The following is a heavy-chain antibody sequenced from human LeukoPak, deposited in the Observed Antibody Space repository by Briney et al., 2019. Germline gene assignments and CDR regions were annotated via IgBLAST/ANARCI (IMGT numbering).Heavy chain of an antibody. Sequence: GGSLRLSCAASGFTFSSYAMSWVRQAPGKGLEWVSAISGSGGSTYYADSVKGRFTISRDNSKNTLYLQMNSLRAEDTAVYYCSPGGDYGASAGRDAFDIWGQGTMVTVSS. J-gene: IGHJ3*02. V-gene: IGHV3-23*01. CDR1: GFTFSSYA. CDR3: SPGGDYGASAGRDAFDI. D-gene: IGHD4-17*01. CDR2: ISGSGGST.